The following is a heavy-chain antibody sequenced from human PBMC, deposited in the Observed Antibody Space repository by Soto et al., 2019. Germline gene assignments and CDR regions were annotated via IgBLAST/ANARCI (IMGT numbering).Heavy chain of an antibody. CDR2: ISAYNGNT. CDR1: GYTFTSYG. CDR3: ARDSSTAGGDEYYYYYMDV. J-gene: IGHJ6*03. Sequence: GASVKVSCKASGYTFTSYGISWVRQAPGQGLEWMGWISAYNGNTNYAQKLQGRVTMTTDTSTSTAYMELRSLRSDDTAVYYCARDSSTAGGDEYYYYYMDVWGKGTTVTVSS. V-gene: IGHV1-18*01. D-gene: IGHD3-16*01.